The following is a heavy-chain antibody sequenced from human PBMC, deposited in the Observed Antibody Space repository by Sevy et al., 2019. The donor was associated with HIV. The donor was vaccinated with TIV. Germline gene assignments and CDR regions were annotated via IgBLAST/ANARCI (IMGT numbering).Heavy chain of an antibody. J-gene: IGHJ6*02. CDR3: ARTSRFLEWLLPGGPDYGMDV. CDR2: IYHSGST. Sequence: SETLSLTCTVSVYSISSGYYWGWIRQPPGKGLEWIGSIYHSGSTYYNPSLKSRVTISVDTSKNQFSLKLSSVTAADTAMYYCARTSRFLEWLLPGGPDYGMDVWGQGTTVTVSS. D-gene: IGHD3-3*01. CDR1: VYSISSGYY. V-gene: IGHV4-38-2*02.